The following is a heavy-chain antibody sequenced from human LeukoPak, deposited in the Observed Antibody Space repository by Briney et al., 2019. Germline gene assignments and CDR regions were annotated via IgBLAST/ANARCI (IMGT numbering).Heavy chain of an antibody. J-gene: IGHJ4*02. CDR3: ARVRQLWLLSDYYSDY. CDR2: IYYSGST. Sequence: SETLSLTCTVSGGSISSYYWSWIRQPPGKGLEWIGYIYYSGSTNYNPSLKSRVTISVDTSKNQFSLKLSSVTAADTAVYYCARVRQLWLLSDYYSDYWGQGTLVTVSS. D-gene: IGHD5-18*01. CDR1: GGSISSYY. V-gene: IGHV4-59*01.